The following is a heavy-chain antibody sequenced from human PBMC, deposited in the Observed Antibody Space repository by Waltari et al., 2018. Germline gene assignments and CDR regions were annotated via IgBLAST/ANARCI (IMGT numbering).Heavy chain of an antibody. V-gene: IGHV1-18*01. J-gene: IGHJ4*02. D-gene: IGHD2-2*01. CDR1: GYTFTNYG. CDR2: ISAYNGNT. Sequence: QVHLVQSGAEVKKPGASVKVSCKASGYTFTNYGISWVRQAPGQGLEWMGWISAYNGNTNYAQKVHDRVTMTTDTSTSTAYLDLRSLTSDDTAVYYCARGGDIEILPAGPRGIEFLDYWGQGTLVTVPS. CDR3: ARGGDIEILPAGPRGIEFLDY.